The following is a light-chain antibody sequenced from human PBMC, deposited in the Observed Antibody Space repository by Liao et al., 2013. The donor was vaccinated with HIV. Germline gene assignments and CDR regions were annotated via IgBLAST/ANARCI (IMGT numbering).Light chain of an antibody. CDR3: QAWDSSTAYV. Sequence: SYVLTQPPSVSVAPGKTARITCGGNNIGSKSVHWYQQKPGQSPVLVICQDTKRPSGIPERFSGSNSGNTATLTISGTQAMDEADYYCQAWDSSTAYVFGTGTKVTVL. J-gene: IGLJ1*01. CDR1: NIGSKS. CDR2: QDT. V-gene: IGLV3-21*01.